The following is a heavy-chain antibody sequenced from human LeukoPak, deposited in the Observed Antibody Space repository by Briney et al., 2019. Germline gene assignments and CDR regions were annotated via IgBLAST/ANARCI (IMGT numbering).Heavy chain of an antibody. D-gene: IGHD1-7*01. CDR2: TYQRSKWYN. J-gene: IGHJ4*02. V-gene: IGHV6-1*01. CDR3: ARALNSPLALFDY. CDR1: GDSVSINSAA. Sequence: SQTLSLTCAISGDSVSINSAAWNWIRQSPSRGLEWLGRTYQRSKWYNDYAVSVKSRITINPDISKNRFSLQLNSVTPEDTAVYYCARALNSPLALFDYWGQGTLVTVSS.